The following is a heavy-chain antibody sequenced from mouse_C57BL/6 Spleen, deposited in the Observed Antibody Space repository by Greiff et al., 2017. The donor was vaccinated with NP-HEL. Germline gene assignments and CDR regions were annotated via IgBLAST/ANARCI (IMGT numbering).Heavy chain of an antibody. CDR3: ARDYYGPLYWYFEV. Sequence: QVQLKESGPELVKPGASVKLSCKASGYTFTSYDINWVKQRPGQGLEWIGWIYPRDGSTKYNEKFKGKATLTVDTSSSTAYMELHSLTSEDSAVYFCARDYYGPLYWYFEVWGTGTTVTVSS. CDR2: IYPRDGST. V-gene: IGHV1-85*01. CDR1: GYTFTSYD. J-gene: IGHJ1*03. D-gene: IGHD1-2*01.